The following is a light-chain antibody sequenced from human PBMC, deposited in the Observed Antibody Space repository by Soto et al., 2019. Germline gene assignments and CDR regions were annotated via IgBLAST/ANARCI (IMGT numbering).Light chain of an antibody. CDR3: SSHAGSSVL. CDR2: DVS. V-gene: IGLV2-8*01. CDR1: SSDVGGYNY. J-gene: IGLJ2*01. Sequence: QSALTQPPSASGSPGQSVTISCTGTSSDVGGYNYVSWYQQHPGKAPKLMIYDVSKRPSGVPDRFSGSKSGNTASLTVSGLQAEDEADYYCSSHAGSSVLFGGGTKLTAL.